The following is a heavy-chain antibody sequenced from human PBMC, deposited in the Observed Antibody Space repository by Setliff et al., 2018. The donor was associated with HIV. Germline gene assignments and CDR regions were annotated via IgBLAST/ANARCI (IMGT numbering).Heavy chain of an antibody. V-gene: IGHV1-18*01. J-gene: IGHJ4*02. D-gene: IGHD2-21*01. CDR1: GYTFTKYG. CDR2: ISANNGSS. Sequence: ASVKVSCKSSGYTFTKYGITWVRQAPGQGLEWMGWISANNGSSYFAQKLQDRVTMTSDTSTSTAYMELRSLRSDDTAVYYCARGVDCGGDCYPDYWGQGTLVTVSS. CDR3: ARGVDCGGDCYPDY.